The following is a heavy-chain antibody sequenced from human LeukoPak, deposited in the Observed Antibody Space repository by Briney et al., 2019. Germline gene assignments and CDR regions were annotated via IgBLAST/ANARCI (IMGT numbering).Heavy chain of an antibody. Sequence: PGGSLRLYCAASGFTFSAFGTNWVRQAPGKGLEWVSTITKSGDSTYYVDSVKGRFTISRDNSKNTLYLQMNSLRAEDTAKYYCTKDYCGKFCSAVWGQGTTVTVSS. CDR3: TKDYCGKFCSAV. CDR2: ITKSGDST. CDR1: GFTFSAFG. D-gene: IGHD3-9*01. J-gene: IGHJ6*02. V-gene: IGHV3-23*01.